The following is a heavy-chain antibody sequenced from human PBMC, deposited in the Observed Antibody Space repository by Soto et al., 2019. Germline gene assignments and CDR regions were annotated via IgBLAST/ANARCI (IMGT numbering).Heavy chain of an antibody. CDR1: GFTFSSYS. D-gene: IGHD6-13*01. V-gene: IGHV3-21*01. J-gene: IGHJ6*02. CDR2: ISSSSSYI. Sequence: EVQLVESGGGLVKPGGSLRLSCAASGFTFSSYSMNWVRQAPGKGLEWVSSISSSSSYIYYADTVKGRLTISRDNAKNSLYLKMNSLRAEDTAVYYCARDGSVDDSSWYGYYYYGMDVWGQGTTVTVSS. CDR3: ARDGSVDDSSWYGYYYYGMDV.